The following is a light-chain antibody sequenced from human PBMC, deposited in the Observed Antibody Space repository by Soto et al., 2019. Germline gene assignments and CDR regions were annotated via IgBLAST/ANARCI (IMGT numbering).Light chain of an antibody. J-gene: IGLJ1*01. V-gene: IGLV2-23*02. CDR2: EVN. CDR3: CSSGGSPTYV. CDR1: SSDVGGYDY. Sequence: QSALTQPASVSGSPGQSITISCTGTSSDVGGYDYVSWYQLHPGKAPKLMVFEVNNRPSGVSNRFSGSKSGNTASLTISGLKVEDEADYYCCSSGGSPTYVFGTGTKLTVL.